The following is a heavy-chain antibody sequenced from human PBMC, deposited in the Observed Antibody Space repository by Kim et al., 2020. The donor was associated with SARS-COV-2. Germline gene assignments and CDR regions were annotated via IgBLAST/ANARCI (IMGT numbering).Heavy chain of an antibody. V-gene: IGHV3-21*01. D-gene: IGHD2-2*02. Sequence: IYHADLLTGRFTISRDDAKNSLYLHMNSLRAEDTAVYYCARDDTSYGMDVWGQGTTVTVSS. CDR3: ARDDTSYGMDV. CDR2: I. J-gene: IGHJ6*02.